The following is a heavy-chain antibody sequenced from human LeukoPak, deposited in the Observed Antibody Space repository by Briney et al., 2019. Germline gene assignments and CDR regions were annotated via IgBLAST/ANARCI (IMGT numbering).Heavy chain of an antibody. D-gene: IGHD6-13*01. J-gene: IGHJ6*03. Sequence: GGSLRLSCAASGFTFSSYAMHWVRQAPGKGLEWVAVISYDGSNKYYADSVKGRFTISRDNSKNTLYLQMNGLRAEDTAVYYCAKGAGYRASDYYYYMDVWGEGTTVTISS. V-gene: IGHV3-30*04. CDR3: AKGAGYRASDYYYYMDV. CDR1: GFTFSSYA. CDR2: ISYDGSNK.